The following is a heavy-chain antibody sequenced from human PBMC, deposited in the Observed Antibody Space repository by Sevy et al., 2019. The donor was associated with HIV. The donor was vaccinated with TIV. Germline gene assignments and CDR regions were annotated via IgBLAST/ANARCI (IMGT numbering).Heavy chain of an antibody. Sequence: GGSLRLSCAASGFTFSSYSMNWVRQAPGKGLEWVSYISSSSTIYYADSVKGRFTISRDSAKNSLYLQMNSLRAEDTAVYYCARVFYRNWFDPWGQGTLVTVSS. CDR3: ARVFYRNWFDP. V-gene: IGHV3-48*01. J-gene: IGHJ5*02. CDR1: GFTFSSYS. D-gene: IGHD1-26*01. CDR2: ISSSSTI.